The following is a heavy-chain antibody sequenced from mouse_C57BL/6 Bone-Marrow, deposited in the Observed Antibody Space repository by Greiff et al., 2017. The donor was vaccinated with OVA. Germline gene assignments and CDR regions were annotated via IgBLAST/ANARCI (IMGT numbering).Heavy chain of an antibody. J-gene: IGHJ2*01. V-gene: IGHV5-17*01. D-gene: IGHD2-4*01. CDR1: GFTFSDYG. Sequence: EVKLMESGGGLVKPGGSLKLSCAASGFTFSDYGMHWVRQAPETGLEWVAYISSGSSTIYYADTVKGRFTISRDNAKNTLFLQMTSLRAEDTATYYCARRDYGDVYFDYWGQGTTLTVSS. CDR2: ISSGSSTI. CDR3: ARRDYGDVYFDY.